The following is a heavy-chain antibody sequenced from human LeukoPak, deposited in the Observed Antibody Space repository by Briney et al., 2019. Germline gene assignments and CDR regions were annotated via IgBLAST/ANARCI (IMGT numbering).Heavy chain of an antibody. D-gene: IGHD6-13*01. Sequence: GGSLRLSCAVSGFTFSSYSMNWVRQAPGKGLEWVSYISGSSSSIYYAASVKGRFTISRDNAKNSLFLQMNSLKTEDTAVYYCTSPTQDTYSSSWYSYWGQGTLVTVSS. CDR3: TSPTQDTYSSSWYSY. J-gene: IGHJ4*02. CDR2: ISGSSSSI. V-gene: IGHV3-48*01. CDR1: GFTFSSYS.